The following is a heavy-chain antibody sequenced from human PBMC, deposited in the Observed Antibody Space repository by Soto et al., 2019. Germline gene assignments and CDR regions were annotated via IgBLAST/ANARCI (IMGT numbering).Heavy chain of an antibody. CDR2: ISAYTGDT. D-gene: IGHD6-19*01. CDR1: GYIFTSYG. V-gene: IGHV1-18*01. CDR3: ARVAVPATSPRPHGFDP. Sequence: ASVKVSCKASGYIFTSYGLSWVRQAPGQGLEWMGLISAYTGDTKYAQKFQGRVTMTTDPSTYTAYMELRSLRSDDSAIFYCARVAVPATSPRPHGFDPWAKGTLVTVSS. J-gene: IGHJ5*02.